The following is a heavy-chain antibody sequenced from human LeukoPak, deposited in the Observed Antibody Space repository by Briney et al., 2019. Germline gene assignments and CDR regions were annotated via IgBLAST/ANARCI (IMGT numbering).Heavy chain of an antibody. V-gene: IGHV4-59*01. Sequence: SETLSLTCTVSGGSISSYYWNWIRQPPGKGLEWIGYIYYSGSTNYSPSLKSRVTISVDTSKNQFSLKLSSVTAADTAVYYCARDGPTGAYYYYYYMDVWGKGTTVTVSS. CDR1: GGSISSYY. J-gene: IGHJ6*03. CDR2: IYYSGST. CDR3: ARDGPTGAYYYYYYMDV. D-gene: IGHD3-10*01.